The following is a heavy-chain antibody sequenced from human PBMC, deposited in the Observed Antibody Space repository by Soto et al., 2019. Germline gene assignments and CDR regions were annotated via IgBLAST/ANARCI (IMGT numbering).Heavy chain of an antibody. J-gene: IGHJ6*02. V-gene: IGHV1-18*01. D-gene: IGHD3-10*01. CDR2: ISAYNGNT. CDR3: ERDGSITTPLGMDV. Sequence: ASVKFSCQASGYTFTSYGISWVRQAPGQGLEWMGWISAYNGNTNYAHKLQGRVTMTTDTSTSTAYMELRSLRADHTAVYYCERDGSITTPLGMDVWGQGTTVTVSS. CDR1: GYTFTSYG.